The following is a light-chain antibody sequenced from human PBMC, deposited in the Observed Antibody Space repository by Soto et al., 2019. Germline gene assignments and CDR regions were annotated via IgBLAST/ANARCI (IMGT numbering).Light chain of an antibody. CDR3: AAWDDSLNVV. J-gene: IGLJ2*01. CDR2: NNN. CDR1: SSNIGSNT. Sequence: QSVLTQPPSASGTPGLRVTFSCSGSSSNIGSNTVNWYQQIQGTAPKLLIYNNNQRPSGVPDRFSGSKSRTSASLAISGLQSEDEADYYCAAWDDSLNVVFGGGTKLTVL. V-gene: IGLV1-44*01.